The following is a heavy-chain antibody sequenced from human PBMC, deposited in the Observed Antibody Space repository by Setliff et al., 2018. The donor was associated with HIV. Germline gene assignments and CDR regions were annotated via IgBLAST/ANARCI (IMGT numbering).Heavy chain of an antibody. CDR3: ATKVYCTNGVCLDAFDI. Sequence: PAASVKVSCKASGYTFTGYFIHWVRQAPGQGLEWMGRIIPNSAGTNYAQKFQGRVTMTRDTSISTAYMELSRLRSDDTAVYYCATKVYCTNGVCLDAFDIWGQGTMVTVSS. CDR1: GYTFTGYF. D-gene: IGHD2-8*01. V-gene: IGHV1-2*06. J-gene: IGHJ3*02. CDR2: IIPNSAGT.